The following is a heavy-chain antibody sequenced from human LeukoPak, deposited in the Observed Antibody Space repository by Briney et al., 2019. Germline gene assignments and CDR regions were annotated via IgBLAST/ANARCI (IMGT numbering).Heavy chain of an antibody. D-gene: IGHD3-10*01. CDR1: GGSFSGYY. CDR3: ARGNTMVRGVIIDYFDY. V-gene: IGHV4-34*01. J-gene: IGHJ4*02. CDR2: INHSGST. Sequence: SETLSLTCAVYGGSFSGYYWSWIRQPPGKGLEWIGEINHSGSTNYNPSLKSRVTISVDTSKSQFSLKLSSVTAADTAVYYCARGNTMVRGVIIDYFDYWGQGTLVTVSS.